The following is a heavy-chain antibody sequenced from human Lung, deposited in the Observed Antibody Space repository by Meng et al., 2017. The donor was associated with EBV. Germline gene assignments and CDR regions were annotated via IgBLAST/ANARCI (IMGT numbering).Heavy chain of an antibody. V-gene: IGHV4-4*02. D-gene: IGHD6-19*01. J-gene: IGHJ4*02. Sequence: QVQLQESGPVLVKPSGTLSLTCAVSGGSISSSNWWSWVRQLPGKGLEWIGEIYHSGSTNYNPSLKSRVTIPVDKSKNQFSLKLSSVTAADTAVYYCASFPPPGKQWLVTDYWGQGTLVTASS. CDR3: ASFPPPGKQWLVTDY. CDR1: GGSISSSNW. CDR2: IYHSGST.